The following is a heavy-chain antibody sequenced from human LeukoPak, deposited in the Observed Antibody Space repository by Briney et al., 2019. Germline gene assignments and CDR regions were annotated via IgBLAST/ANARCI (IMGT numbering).Heavy chain of an antibody. V-gene: IGHV1-18*01. D-gene: IGHD5-18*01. J-gene: IGHJ4*02. CDR2: ISPSNGVK. Sequence: ASVKVSRKASGYTFSNFPLTWVRQAPGQGLEWVGWISPSNGVKTYAQQFQGRVTLTTDTSTSTVYLDLRSLRSDDTALYYCTRGGYSYGSLRHWGQGTLVTVSS. CDR1: GYTFSNFP. CDR3: TRGGYSYGSLRH.